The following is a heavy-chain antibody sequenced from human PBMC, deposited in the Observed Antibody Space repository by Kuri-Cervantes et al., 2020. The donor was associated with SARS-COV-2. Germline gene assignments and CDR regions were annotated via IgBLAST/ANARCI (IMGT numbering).Heavy chain of an antibody. D-gene: IGHD4-17*01. J-gene: IGHJ6*04. V-gene: IGHV3-11*04. Sequence: GESLKISCAASGFTFSDYYMSWIRQAPGKGLEWVSYISSSGSTIYYADSVKGRFTISRDNSKNTLYLQMNSLRAEDTAVYYCARTEYGDYAKVDVWGKGTTVTVSS. CDR2: ISSSGSTI. CDR1: GFTFSDYY. CDR3: ARTEYGDYAKVDV.